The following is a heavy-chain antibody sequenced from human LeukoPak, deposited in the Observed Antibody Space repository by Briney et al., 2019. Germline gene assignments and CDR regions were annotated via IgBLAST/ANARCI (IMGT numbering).Heavy chain of an antibody. J-gene: IGHJ4*02. Sequence: ASVTVSCKVSGYTLTELSMHWVRQAPGKGLEWMGRFDAEDDETIYAQKVQGRVTMTEDTSTDTAYMELSSLRAEDTAVYYCATGRIYQLFDYWGQGTLVTVSS. CDR1: GYTLTELS. CDR3: ATGRIYQLFDY. V-gene: IGHV1-24*01. D-gene: IGHD1-1*01. CDR2: FDAEDDET.